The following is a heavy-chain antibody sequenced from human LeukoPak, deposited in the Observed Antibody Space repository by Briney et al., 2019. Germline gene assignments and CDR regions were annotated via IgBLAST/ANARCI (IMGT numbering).Heavy chain of an antibody. J-gene: IGHJ4*02. Sequence: GGSLRLSCAASGFTFSGYAMSWVRQAPGKGLEWVSAISGSGGSTYYADSVKGRFTISRDNSKNTLYLQMNSLRAEDTAVYYCAKDQVPYCSSTSCYTSYFDYWGQGTLVTVSS. D-gene: IGHD2-2*02. CDR3: AKDQVPYCSSTSCYTSYFDY. V-gene: IGHV3-23*01. CDR2: ISGSGGST. CDR1: GFTFSGYA.